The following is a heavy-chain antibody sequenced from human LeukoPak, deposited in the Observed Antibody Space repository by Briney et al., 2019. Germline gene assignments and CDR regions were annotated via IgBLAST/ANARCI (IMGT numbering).Heavy chain of an antibody. D-gene: IGHD3-10*01. CDR2: IYYSGTT. J-gene: IGHJ3*02. V-gene: IGHV4-59*01. CDR3: ARMVRGVIDAFEI. Sequence: SETLSLTCTVSGGSISSYYWSWIRQPPGKGLEWIAYIYYSGTTKYNASLKSRVTMSVDTSKNQLSLKLSSVTAADTAVYYCARMVRGVIDAFEIWGQGTMVTVSS. CDR1: GGSISSYY.